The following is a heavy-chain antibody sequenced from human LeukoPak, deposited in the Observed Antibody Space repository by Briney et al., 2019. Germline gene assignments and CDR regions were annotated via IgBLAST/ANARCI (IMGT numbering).Heavy chain of an antibody. D-gene: IGHD6-25*01. Sequence: PGGSLRLSCAASGFTFRTYEMNWVRQAPGKGLEWVSYIGTIISTTYYADSVKGRFTVSRDDAKGSLHLQMSSLRAEDTAVYYCARTVYDLRGQRLIPGLDYWGQGTLVTVSS. V-gene: IGHV3-48*03. J-gene: IGHJ4*02. CDR3: ARTVYDLRGQRLIPGLDY. CDR1: GFTFRTYE. CDR2: IGTIISTT.